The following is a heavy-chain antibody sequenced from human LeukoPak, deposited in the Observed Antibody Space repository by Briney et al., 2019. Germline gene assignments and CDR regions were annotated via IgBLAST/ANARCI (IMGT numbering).Heavy chain of an antibody. D-gene: IGHD2-15*01. CDR1: GGTFSSYA. CDR3: ASTNIVVVVAATYYYFDY. J-gene: IGHJ4*02. V-gene: IGHV1-69*06. Sequence: ASVKVSCKASGGTFSSYAISWVRQAPGQGLEWMGGIIHIFGTANYAQKVQGRVTITADKSTSTAYMELSSLRSEDTAVYYCASTNIVVVVAATYYYFDYWGQGTLVTVSS. CDR2: IIHIFGTA.